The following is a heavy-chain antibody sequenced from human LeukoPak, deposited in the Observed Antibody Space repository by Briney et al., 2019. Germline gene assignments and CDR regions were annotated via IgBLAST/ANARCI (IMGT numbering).Heavy chain of an antibody. J-gene: IGHJ4*02. Sequence: ASVKVSCKASGYTFTGYYMHWVRQAPGPGLEWMGWINPNSGGTNLAQKFHVRVTMTRETSISTAYMELSRLRSDDTAVYYCARDSSYSSGFGYWGQGTLVTVSS. V-gene: IGHV1-2*02. CDR3: ARDSSYSSGFGY. CDR1: GYTFTGYY. D-gene: IGHD6-19*01. CDR2: INPNSGGT.